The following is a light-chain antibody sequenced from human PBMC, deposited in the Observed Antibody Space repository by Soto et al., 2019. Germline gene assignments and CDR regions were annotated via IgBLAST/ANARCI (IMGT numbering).Light chain of an antibody. CDR2: GVD. CDR3: CSYVGSYSVV. J-gene: IGLJ3*02. Sequence: QSVLTQPRSVSGSPGQSVAMSCTGTSSDVSWYQQHPGKAPKLMIYGVDKRPSGVPDRFSGSKSGNTASLTISGLQTEDEADYYCCSYVGSYSVVFGGGTKVTVL. V-gene: IGLV2-11*01. CDR1: SSDV.